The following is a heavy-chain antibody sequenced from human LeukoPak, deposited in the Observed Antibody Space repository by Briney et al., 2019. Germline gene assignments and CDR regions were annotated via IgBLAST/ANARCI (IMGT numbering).Heavy chain of an antibody. CDR3: ARYFGDYFDY. J-gene: IGHJ4*02. D-gene: IGHD4-17*01. Sequence: ASVKVSCKASGYTFTNYAMHWVRQAPGQRLEWMGWINAGNGHTKYSQYFQDRVTITTDTSATTAYMELSSLRSEDTAVYYCARYFGDYFDYWGQGTLVTVSS. V-gene: IGHV1-3*01. CDR2: INAGNGHT. CDR1: GYTFTNYA.